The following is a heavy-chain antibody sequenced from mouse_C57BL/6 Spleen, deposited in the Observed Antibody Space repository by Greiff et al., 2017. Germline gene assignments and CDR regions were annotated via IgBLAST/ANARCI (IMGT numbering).Heavy chain of an antibody. CDR3: ARGDMGFFDY. V-gene: IGHV1-82*01. D-gene: IGHD1-1*02. Sequence: QVQLKQSGPELVKPGASVKISCKASGYAFSSSWMNWVKQRPGKGLEWIGRIYPGDGDTNYNGKFKGKATLTADKSSSTAYMQLSSLTSEDSAVYFCARGDMGFFDYWGQGTTLTVSS. J-gene: IGHJ2*01. CDR1: GYAFSSSW. CDR2: IYPGDGDT.